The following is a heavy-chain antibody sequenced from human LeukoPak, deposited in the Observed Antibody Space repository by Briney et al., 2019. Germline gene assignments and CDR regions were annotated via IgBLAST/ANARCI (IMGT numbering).Heavy chain of an antibody. CDR2: IYDSGST. J-gene: IGHJ4*02. D-gene: IGHD1-26*01. V-gene: IGHV4-31*03. CDR3: ARDKSLYSGSYLPTYYFDY. CDR1: GVSISSGGYY. Sequence: SETLSLTCTVSGVSISSGGYYWSWIRQHPGQGLEWLGYIYDSGSTYYNPSLKSRVTISVDTSKNQYSLKLSSVTAADTAVYYRARDKSLYSGSYLPTYYFDYWGEGTLVTVSS.